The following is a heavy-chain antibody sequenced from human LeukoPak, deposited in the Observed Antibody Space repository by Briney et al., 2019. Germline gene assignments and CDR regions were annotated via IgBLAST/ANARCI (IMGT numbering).Heavy chain of an antibody. CDR1: GFTLSRHW. D-gene: IGHD3-9*01. V-gene: IGHV3-7*01. CDR2: LKEDGSEK. Sequence: GGSLRHSCAASGFTLSRHWMTWVRQAPGKRLEWVASLKEDGSEKYSVDSVKGRFTISRDNAKNSLFLQMNSLRAEDTAVYYCARAEVGYDILTGYFPDYWGQGTLVTVSS. J-gene: IGHJ4*02. CDR3: ARAEVGYDILTGYFPDY.